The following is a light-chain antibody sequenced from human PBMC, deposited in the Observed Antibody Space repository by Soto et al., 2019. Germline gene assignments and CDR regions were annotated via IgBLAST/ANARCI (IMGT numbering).Light chain of an antibody. V-gene: IGLV1-47*01. J-gene: IGLJ2*01. CDR1: SSSIGSNY. CDR3: AAWDDTRSGLV. Sequence: QSVLTQPPSASGAPGQTVTISCSGRSSSIGSNYVYWYPQLPETAPRLLLDRADQRPSGIPDRFSGSKSGTSASLAISGLRSEDEDDYYCAAWDDTRSGLVFGGGTKLTVL. CDR2: RAD.